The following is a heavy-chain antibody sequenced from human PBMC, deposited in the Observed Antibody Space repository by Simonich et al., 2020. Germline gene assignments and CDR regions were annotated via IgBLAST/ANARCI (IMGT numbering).Heavy chain of an antibody. J-gene: IGHJ3*02. V-gene: IGHV4-34*01. CDR1: GGSFSGYY. D-gene: IGHD6-13*01. CDR2: IKQRRTT. Sequence: QVQLQQWGAGLLKPSETLSLTCAVYGGSFSGYYWSWIRRPPGKGLEWIGEIKQRRTTNNTPALKSGVPISVDTSKNQFALKLSSVTAADTAVYYCASLSGIAAAGTRFDIWGQGTMVTVSS. CDR3: ASLSGIAAAGTRFDI.